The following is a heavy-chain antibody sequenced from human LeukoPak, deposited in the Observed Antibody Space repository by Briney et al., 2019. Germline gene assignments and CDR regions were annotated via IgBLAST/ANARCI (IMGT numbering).Heavy chain of an antibody. D-gene: IGHD3-10*01. V-gene: IGHV3-30*03. CDR2: ISYDGSNK. CDR1: GFTFSNYG. J-gene: IGHJ4*02. CDR3: ARERPAHYPFDY. Sequence: GTSLRLSCAASGFTFSNYGMHWVRQAPGKGLEWVAVISYDGSNKYYADSVKGRFTISRDNSKNTLYLQMNSLRAEDTAVYYCARERPAHYPFDYWGQGTLVTVSS.